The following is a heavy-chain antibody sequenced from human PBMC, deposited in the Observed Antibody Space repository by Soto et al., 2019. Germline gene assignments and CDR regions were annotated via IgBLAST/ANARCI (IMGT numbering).Heavy chain of an antibody. CDR2: IKRDGSET. V-gene: IGHV3-7*01. J-gene: IGHJ4*02. D-gene: IGHD2-2*01. CDR3: ARDGEYQLLAAYFFDY. Sequence: EVQLVESGGNLVQPGGYLRLFCAASGFTFNNYWMSWVRQAPGKGQEWVASIKRDGSETNYVDSVKGRFTISRDNAKNSLSLQMNSLRAEDTAVYYCARDGEYQLLAAYFFDYWGQGTLVTVSS. CDR1: GFTFNNYW.